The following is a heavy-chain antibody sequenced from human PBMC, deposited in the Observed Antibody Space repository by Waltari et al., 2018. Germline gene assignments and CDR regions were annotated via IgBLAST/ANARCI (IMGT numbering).Heavy chain of an antibody. CDR2: ISGDDTT. J-gene: IGHJ1*01. CDR3: AKDLRVGGGYYPKAGKYFHH. CDR1: GFNFRNYT. Sequence: EVQLLESGGGLVQQGGSLRLSCVVSGFNFRNYTMAWVRQAPGQGLDWVSAISGDDTTYYADSVKGRFSISRDMSNNTIYLQLNSLRVEDSAIYFCAKDLRVGGGYYPKAGKYFHHWGPGTLVTVSS. D-gene: IGHD3-3*01. V-gene: IGHV3-23*01.